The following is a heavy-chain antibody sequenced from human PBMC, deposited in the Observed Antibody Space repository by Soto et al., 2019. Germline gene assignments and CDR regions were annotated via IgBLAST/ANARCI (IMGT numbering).Heavy chain of an antibody. V-gene: IGHV3-64*01. D-gene: IGHD3-3*01. Sequence: GGSLRLSCAASGFTFSSYAMHWVRQAPGKGLEYVSAISSNGGSTYYANSVKGRFTISRDNSKNTLYLQMGSLRAEDMAVYYCARGLRNYDFWSGPSYYYYMDVWGKGTTVTVSS. J-gene: IGHJ6*03. CDR2: ISSNGGST. CDR3: ARGLRNYDFWSGPSYYYYMDV. CDR1: GFTFSSYA.